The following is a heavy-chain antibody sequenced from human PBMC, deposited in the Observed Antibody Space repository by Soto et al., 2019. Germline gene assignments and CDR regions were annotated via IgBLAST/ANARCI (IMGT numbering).Heavy chain of an antibody. CDR1: GFTFSSYS. D-gene: IGHD6-19*01. J-gene: IGHJ4*02. CDR2: ISSSSSTI. Sequence: GGSLRLSCAASGFTFSSYSMNWVRQAPGKGLEWVSYISSSSSTIYYADSVKGRFTISRDNAKSSLYLQMNSLRDEDTAVYYCARDRIAVAGTYFDYWGQGTLVTVSS. V-gene: IGHV3-48*02. CDR3: ARDRIAVAGTYFDY.